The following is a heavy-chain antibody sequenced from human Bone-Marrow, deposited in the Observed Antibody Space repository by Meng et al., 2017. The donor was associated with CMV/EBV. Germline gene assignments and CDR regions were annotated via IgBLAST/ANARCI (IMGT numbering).Heavy chain of an antibody. CDR3: ATLQLDRRINYGVDV. J-gene: IGHJ6*02. Sequence: GESLKISCAASGFTFSSYWMSWVRQAPGKGLEWVANIKQDGSEKYYVDSVKGRFTISRDNAKNSLSLEMSGLRAEDTAVYYCATLQLDRRINYGVDVWGQGTTVTVSS. CDR1: GFTFSSYW. D-gene: IGHD1-1*01. CDR2: IKQDGSEK. V-gene: IGHV3-7*01.